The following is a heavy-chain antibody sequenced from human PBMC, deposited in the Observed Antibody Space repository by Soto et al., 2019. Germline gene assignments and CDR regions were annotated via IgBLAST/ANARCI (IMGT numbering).Heavy chain of an antibody. CDR3: ARALYSGYELLGGLFDY. D-gene: IGHD5-12*01. V-gene: IGHV3-30-3*01. CDR2: ISYDGSNK. Sequence: QVQLVESGGGVVQPGRSLRLSCAASGFTFSSYAMHWVRQAPGKGLEWVAVISYDGSNKYYADSVKGRFTISRDNSKNTLYLQMNSLRAEDTAVYYCARALYSGYELLGGLFDYWGQGTLVTVSS. J-gene: IGHJ4*02. CDR1: GFTFSSYA.